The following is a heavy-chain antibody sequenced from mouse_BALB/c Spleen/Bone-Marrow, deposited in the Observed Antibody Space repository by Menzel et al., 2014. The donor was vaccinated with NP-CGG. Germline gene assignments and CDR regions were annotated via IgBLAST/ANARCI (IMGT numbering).Heavy chain of an antibody. J-gene: IGHJ1*01. CDR3: AREYFGSSYGWFFDV. Sequence: EVQGEESGPGLVKPSQSLSLTCSVTGYSITSAYYWYWIRQFPGNNLEWMGYISNDGTNNYNPSLKNRISITRDTSKNQFFLKLNSVNTDDTAIYYCAREYFGSSYGWFFDVWDAGTSVTVSS. D-gene: IGHD1-1*01. CDR1: GYSITSAYY. CDR2: ISNDGTN. V-gene: IGHV3-6*02.